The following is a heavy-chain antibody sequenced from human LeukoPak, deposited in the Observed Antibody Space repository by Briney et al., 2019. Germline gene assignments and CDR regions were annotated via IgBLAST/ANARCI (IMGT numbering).Heavy chain of an antibody. D-gene: IGHD3-3*01. J-gene: IGHJ4*02. V-gene: IGHV6-1*01. CDR2: TYYRYKWYN. CDR3: TRSKSGVFDY. CDR1: GDSVSSNSAA. Sequence: SQTLSLTCAISGDSVSSNSAAWNWTRQSPSRGLEWLGRTYYRYKWYNDYAVSVTSRITINPDTSKNQFSLQLTSVTPEDTAVYYCTRSKSGVFDYWGQGTLVTVSS.